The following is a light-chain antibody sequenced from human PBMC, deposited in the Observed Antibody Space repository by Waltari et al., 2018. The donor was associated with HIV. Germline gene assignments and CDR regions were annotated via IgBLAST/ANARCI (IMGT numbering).Light chain of an antibody. V-gene: IGKV1-33*01. CDR1: QDISIS. CDR2: DAS. Sequence: DIPLSHSPSSLSASVGDRVTIAWQAGQDISISLNWYQQEPGKAPKLLIYDASNLETGVPARFSGSGSGTDCTFTISSLQPEDIATDYCQQYNNLPSVTFGGGTKVEIK. J-gene: IGKJ4*01. CDR3: QQYNNLPSVT.